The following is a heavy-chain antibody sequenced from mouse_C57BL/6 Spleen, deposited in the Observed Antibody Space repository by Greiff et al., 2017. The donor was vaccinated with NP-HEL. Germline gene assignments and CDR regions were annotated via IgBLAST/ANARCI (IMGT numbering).Heavy chain of an antibody. CDR2: IYPRSGNT. D-gene: IGHD2-4*01. CDR3: ARGYDYDKPDRVLYFDY. J-gene: IGHJ2*01. V-gene: IGHV1-81*01. Sequence: VQLQQSGAELVRPGASVKLSCKASGYTFTSYGISWVKQRTGQGLEWIGEIYPRSGNTYYNEKFKGKATLTADKSSSTAYMELRSLTSEDSAVYFGARGYDYDKPDRVLYFDYWGQGTTLTVSS. CDR1: GYTFTSYG.